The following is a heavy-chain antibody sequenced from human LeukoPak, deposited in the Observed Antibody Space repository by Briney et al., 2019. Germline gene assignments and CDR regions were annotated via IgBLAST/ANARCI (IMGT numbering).Heavy chain of an antibody. V-gene: IGHV3-30*02. Sequence: GGSLRLSCAASGFTFSSYGMHWVRQAPGKGLEWVAFIRYDGSNKYYADSVKGRFTISRDNSKNTLYLQMNSLRVEDTAVYYCASDKIVGASRFDYWGQGALVTVSS. D-gene: IGHD1-26*01. CDR2: IRYDGSNK. CDR3: ASDKIVGASRFDY. J-gene: IGHJ4*02. CDR1: GFTFSSYG.